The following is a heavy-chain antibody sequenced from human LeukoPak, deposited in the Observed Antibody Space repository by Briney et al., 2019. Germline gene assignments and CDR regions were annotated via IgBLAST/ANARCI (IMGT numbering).Heavy chain of an antibody. J-gene: IGHJ6*02. D-gene: IGHD5-18*01. CDR1: GLTVSSNY. CDR3: ARDSYGYPYYYYGMDV. Sequence: HPGGFLRLSCAASGLTVSSNYMSWVRQAPGKGLEWVSVIYSGGSTYYADSVKGRFTISRDNSKNTLYLQMDSLRAEDTAVYYCARDSYGYPYYYYGMDVWGQGTTVTVSS. CDR2: IYSGGST. V-gene: IGHV3-66*01.